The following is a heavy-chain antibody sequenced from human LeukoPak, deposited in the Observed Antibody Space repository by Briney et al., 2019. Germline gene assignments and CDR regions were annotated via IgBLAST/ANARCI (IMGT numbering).Heavy chain of an antibody. J-gene: IGHJ4*02. CDR1: GYTFTGYY. Sequence: ASVKVSCKASGYTFTGYYSHWVRQAPGQGLEWMGWINPNSGGTYYSQKFQGRVTMTRDTSISTAHMEVSRLRSDDTAVYYCAMSHSLGGSQQLPALDYWGQGTLVTVSS. CDR3: AMSHSLGGSQQLPALDY. V-gene: IGHV1-2*02. CDR2: INPNSGGT. D-gene: IGHD6-13*01.